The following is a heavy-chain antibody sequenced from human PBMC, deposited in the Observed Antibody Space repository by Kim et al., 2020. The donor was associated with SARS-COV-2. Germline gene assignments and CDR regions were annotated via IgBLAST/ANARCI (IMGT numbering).Heavy chain of an antibody. J-gene: IGHJ6*02. CDR2: INHSGST. V-gene: IGHV4-34*01. D-gene: IGHD2-15*01. CDR1: GGSFNDYY. CDR3: ARGKFPGRDGRKAGMDV. Sequence: SETLSLTCAVYGGSFNDYYWSWIRQPPGKGLEWVGEINHSGSTNYNPSLKSRVTISVDTSKNQFSLKLSSVTAADTAVYYCARGKFPGRDGRKAGMDVWGQGTTVTVSS.